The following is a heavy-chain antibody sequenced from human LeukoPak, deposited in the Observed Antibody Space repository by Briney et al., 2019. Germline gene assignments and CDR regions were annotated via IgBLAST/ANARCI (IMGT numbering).Heavy chain of an antibody. Sequence: GGSLSLSCVASGFTFSGYTMRWVRQAPGRGREWMSAVCATGDKTYYAHSVKGRFTISRDNSKNTLYLQMNSVRAGDTAVYYCAREGYSSSSSPSMEWYFDLWGRGTLVTVSS. V-gene: IGHV3-23*01. J-gene: IGHJ2*01. D-gene: IGHD6-13*01. CDR3: AREGYSSSSSPSMEWYFDL. CDR2: VCATGDKT. CDR1: GFTFSGYT.